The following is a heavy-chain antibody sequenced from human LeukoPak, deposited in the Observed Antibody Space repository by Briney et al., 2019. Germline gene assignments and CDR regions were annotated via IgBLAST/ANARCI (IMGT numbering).Heavy chain of an antibody. CDR2: ISGSGGSP. V-gene: IGHV3-23*01. Sequence: GGSLRLSCAASGLTFSSYAMSWVRQAPGRGLEWVSAISGSGGSPHSADSVKGRFTISRDNSKNTLYLQMNSLRAEDTAVYYCAKSPVPDIAMVTLDYWGQGTLVTVSS. J-gene: IGHJ4*02. CDR3: AKSPVPDIAMVTLDY. D-gene: IGHD5-18*01. CDR1: GLTFSSYA.